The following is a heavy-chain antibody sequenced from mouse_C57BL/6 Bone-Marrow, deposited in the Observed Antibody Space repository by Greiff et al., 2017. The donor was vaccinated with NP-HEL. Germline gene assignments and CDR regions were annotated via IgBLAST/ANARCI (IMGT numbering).Heavy chain of an antibody. D-gene: IGHD1-1*01. J-gene: IGHJ1*03. CDR1: GFSLTSYG. Sequence: QVQLKQSGPGLVQPSQSLSITCTVSGFSLTSYGVHWVRQSPGKGLEWLGVIWSGGSTDYNAAFISRLSISKDNSKSQVFFKMNSLQADDTAIYYCARNWGTTVVATEYFDVWGTGTTVTVSS. CDR2: IWSGGST. CDR3: ARNWGTTVVATEYFDV. V-gene: IGHV2-2*01.